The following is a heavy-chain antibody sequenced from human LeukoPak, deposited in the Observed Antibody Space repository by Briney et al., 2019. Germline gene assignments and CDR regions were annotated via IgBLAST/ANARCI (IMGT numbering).Heavy chain of an antibody. CDR3: AKRDWPYYFDY. D-gene: IGHD3/OR15-3a*01. V-gene: IGHV3-23*01. J-gene: IGHJ4*02. CDR1: GFWSSNYG. CDR2: TSGNGDDA. Sequence: GGSLRLYCAASGFWSSNYGINWVRQAPGKELEWVSVTSGNGDDAFYADSVKGRFRISRDNSKNTVYLQMNSLRADDTAVYYCAKRDWPYYFDYWGQGTLVAVSS.